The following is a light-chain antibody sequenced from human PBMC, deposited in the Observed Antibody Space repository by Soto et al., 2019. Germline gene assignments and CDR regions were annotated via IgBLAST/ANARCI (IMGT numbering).Light chain of an antibody. V-gene: IGKV3-15*01. Sequence: EIVMTQSPATLSVFPGERATLSCRASQSVRSNLAWYQQKPGQAPWLLIYGASTRATGIPARFSGSGSGTEFTLTISSLQSEDFALYYCHQYNSWPPGTFGQGTKVDIK. CDR2: GAS. CDR1: QSVRSN. J-gene: IGKJ2*01. CDR3: HQYNSWPPGT.